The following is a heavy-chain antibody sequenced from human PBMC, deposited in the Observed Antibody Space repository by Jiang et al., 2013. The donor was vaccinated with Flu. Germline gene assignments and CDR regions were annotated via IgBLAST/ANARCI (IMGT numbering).Heavy chain of an antibody. Sequence: PGLVKPSGTLSLTCTVSGGSIISNYYYWGWIRQPPGKGLEWIGSIYYDGSSYYNPSLKSRVTISVDTSKNQFSLNMTSVTAADAAVYFCARQGLLGGDLWGQGTLVTVSS. CDR2: IYYDGSS. V-gene: IGHV4-39*01. D-gene: IGHD3-10*01. CDR3: ARQGLLGGDL. CDR1: GGSIISNYYY. J-gene: IGHJ4*02.